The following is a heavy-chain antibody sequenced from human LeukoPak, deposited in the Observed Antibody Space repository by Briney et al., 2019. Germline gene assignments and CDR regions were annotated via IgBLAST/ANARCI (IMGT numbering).Heavy chain of an antibody. CDR3: ARAVPSSGWSDV. Sequence: GSLRLSCATSGFTFSSYEMNRVRQAPGKGLEWVSYISSSGSTIYYADSVKGRFTISRDNAKNSLYLQMNSLRAEDTAVYYCARAVPSSGWSDVWGKGTTVTISS. D-gene: IGHD6-19*01. CDR2: ISSSGSTI. V-gene: IGHV3-48*03. CDR1: GFTFSSYE. J-gene: IGHJ6*04.